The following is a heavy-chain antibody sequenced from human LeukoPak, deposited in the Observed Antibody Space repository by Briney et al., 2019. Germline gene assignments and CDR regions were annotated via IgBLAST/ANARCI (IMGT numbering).Heavy chain of an antibody. V-gene: IGHV4-59*08. CDR3: ARHAYFYSGGPFDY. CDR2: IYYSGSA. J-gene: IGHJ4*02. Sequence: SETLSLTCTVSGGSISSYYWSWIRQPPGKGLEWIGYIYYSGSANYNPSLKSRVTISVDTSKNQFSLKLSSVTAADTAVYYCARHAYFYSGGPFDYWGQGTLVTVSS. CDR1: GGSISSYY. D-gene: IGHD1-26*01.